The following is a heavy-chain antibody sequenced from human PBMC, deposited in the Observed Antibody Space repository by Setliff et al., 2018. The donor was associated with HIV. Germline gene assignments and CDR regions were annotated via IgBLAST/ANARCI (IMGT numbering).Heavy chain of an antibody. J-gene: IGHJ4*02. Sequence: SETLSLTCAVYGESFSGYYWNWIRQPPGKGLEWIGYIYYSGSTYYNPSLKSRVTISVDTSKNQFSLKLRSVTAADTAVYYCAQLGMVDDFDYWGQGTLVTVSS. D-gene: IGHD1-1*01. CDR3: AQLGMVDDFDY. CDR1: GESFSGYY. CDR2: IYYSGST. V-gene: IGHV4-34*01.